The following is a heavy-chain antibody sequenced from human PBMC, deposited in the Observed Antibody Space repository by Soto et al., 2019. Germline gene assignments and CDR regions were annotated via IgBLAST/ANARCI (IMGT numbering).Heavy chain of an antibody. V-gene: IGHV4-34*01. D-gene: IGHD2-15*01. CDR2: INHSGST. CDR3: ASSLGARYCSGGSCSRGYYYGMDV. Sequence: SETLSLTFAVYGGAFSGYYWSWIRQPPGKGLEWIGEINHSGSTNYNPSHKSRVTISVDTSKNQFSLKLSSVTAADTAVYYCASSLGARYCSGGSCSRGYYYGMDVWGQGTTVTVSS. J-gene: IGHJ6*02. CDR1: GGAFSGYY.